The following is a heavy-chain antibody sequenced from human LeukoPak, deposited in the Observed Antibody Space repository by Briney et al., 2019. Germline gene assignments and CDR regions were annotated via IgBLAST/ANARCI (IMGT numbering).Heavy chain of an antibody. D-gene: IGHD3-3*01. J-gene: IGHJ4*02. CDR1: GYTFTSYG. CDR2: INPSGGST. Sequence: ASVKVSCKASGYTFTSYGITWVRQAPGEVIEWMGIINPSGGSTSYAQKFQGRVTMTRDTSTSTVYMELSSLRSEDTAVYYCARDSVSYYDFWSGYYSPGDYGGQGTLVTVSS. CDR3: ARDSVSYYDFWSGYYSPGDY. V-gene: IGHV1-46*01.